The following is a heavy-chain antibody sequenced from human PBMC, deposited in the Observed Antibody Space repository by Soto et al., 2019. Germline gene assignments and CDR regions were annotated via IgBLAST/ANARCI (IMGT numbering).Heavy chain of an antibody. CDR1: GASFSGYY. CDR3: ARGARFGELFFPDFDY. D-gene: IGHD3-10*01. Sequence: PSETLSLTCAVYGASFSGYYCSWIRQPPEKGLDWTWEMYHSGSTHYTPPLKSRVNISVDTSKNQFSLKLSSVTAADTAVYYCARGARFGELFFPDFDYWGQGTLVTVSS. J-gene: IGHJ4*02. CDR2: MYHSGST. V-gene: IGHV4-34*01.